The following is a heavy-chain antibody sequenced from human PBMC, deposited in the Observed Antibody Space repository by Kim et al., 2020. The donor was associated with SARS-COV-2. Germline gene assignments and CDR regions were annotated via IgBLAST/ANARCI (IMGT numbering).Heavy chain of an antibody. CDR2: IGTDSRYT. J-gene: IGHJ6*02. CDR3: ARGGGDSYYYGMDV. CDR1: GFTFSDYY. Sequence: GGSLRLSCAASGFTFSDYYMSWIRQAPGKGLEWVSYIGTDSRYTAYAESVMGRFTVSRDNAKNSLYLQMSSLRAKDTAVYYCARGGGDSYYYGMDVWG. V-gene: IGHV3-11*05.